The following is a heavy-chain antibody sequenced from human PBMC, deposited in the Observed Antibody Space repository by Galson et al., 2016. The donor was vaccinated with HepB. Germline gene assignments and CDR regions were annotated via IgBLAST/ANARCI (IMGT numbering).Heavy chain of an antibody. Sequence: SETLSLTCAVSGDSISSVNWWNWVRQPPGKRLEWIGYIYYDGSTDYNPSLRSRVTMSVDTSKNQFSLKLSSVTAADTAVYYCVKVGGAGYFDPWGQGTLVTVSS. CDR2: IYYDGST. V-gene: IGHV4-28*03. J-gene: IGHJ5*02. CDR1: GDSISSVNW. CDR3: VKVGGAGYFDP. D-gene: IGHD1-26*01.